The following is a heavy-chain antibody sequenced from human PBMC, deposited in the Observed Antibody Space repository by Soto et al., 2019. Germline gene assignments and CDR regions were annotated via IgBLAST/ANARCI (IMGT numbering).Heavy chain of an antibody. D-gene: IGHD6-6*01. V-gene: IGHV3-30*04. CDR3: ARADRSSLYYYYSMDI. CDR2: ISYDGSNK. J-gene: IGHJ6*02. CDR1: GFTFSSYA. Sequence: GGSLRLSCAASGFTFSSYAMLWVRQAPGKGLEWVAVISYDGSNKYYADSVKGRFTISRDNSKNTLYLQMNSLRAEDTAVYYCARADRSSLYYYYSMDIWGQGTTVTVSS.